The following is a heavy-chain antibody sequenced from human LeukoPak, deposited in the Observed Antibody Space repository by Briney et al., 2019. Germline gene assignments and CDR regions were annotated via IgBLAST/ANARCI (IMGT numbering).Heavy chain of an antibody. Sequence: SGTLSLTCAVYGGSFSGYYWSWIRQPPGKGLEWIGEINHSGSTNYNPSLKSRVTISVDTSKNQFSLKLSSVTAADTAVYYCARGRSLLYDYVWGSYRYHYFDYWGQGTLVTVSS. CDR1: GGSFSGYY. V-gene: IGHV4-34*01. D-gene: IGHD3-16*02. CDR2: INHSGST. CDR3: ARGRSLLYDYVWGSYRYHYFDY. J-gene: IGHJ4*02.